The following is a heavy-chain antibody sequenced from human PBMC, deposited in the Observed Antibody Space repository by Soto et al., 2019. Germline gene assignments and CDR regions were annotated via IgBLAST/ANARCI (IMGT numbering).Heavy chain of an antibody. Sequence: VQVLESGGDLVQPGGSLRLSCAASGFTFTGYSMSWVRQAPGKGLEWASGISGTGYNTYYADTVQGRFTIARDNSKNTLYLQMDSLRAEDTALYYCARSLGDHWDEYYFDYWGQGTLVTVSS. V-gene: IGHV3-23*01. CDR2: ISGTGYNT. CDR1: GFTFTGYS. D-gene: IGHD1-1*01. CDR3: ARSLGDHWDEYYFDY. J-gene: IGHJ4*02.